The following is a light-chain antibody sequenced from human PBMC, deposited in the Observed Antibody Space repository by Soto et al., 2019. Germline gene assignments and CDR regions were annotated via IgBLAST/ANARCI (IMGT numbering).Light chain of an antibody. J-gene: IGKJ1*01. CDR2: DVS. CDR1: QTISRW. V-gene: IGKV1-5*01. Sequence: DIQMTQSPSTLSASVGDRVTITCRASQTISRWLAWYQQKPGKAPKLLIFDVSSLESGVPSRFSGSGSGTEFTLTISSLQPEDVATYYCQQYNTFWTFGQGTKVESK. CDR3: QQYNTFWT.